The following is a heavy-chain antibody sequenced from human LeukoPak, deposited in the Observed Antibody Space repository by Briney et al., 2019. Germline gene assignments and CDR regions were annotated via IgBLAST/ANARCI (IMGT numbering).Heavy chain of an antibody. J-gene: IGHJ4*02. CDR2: IHPNSGGT. Sequence: GASVKVSCKASGYTFTGYYMHWVRPAPGQGLEWMGWIHPNSGGTNYAQKLQGRVTITRDTSSSTAYMELSRLRSGDRAVYYCAREETGDCSSTSCSSLGYWGQGTLVTVSS. V-gene: IGHV1-2*02. CDR1: GYTFTGYY. CDR3: AREETGDCSSTSCSSLGY. D-gene: IGHD2-2*01.